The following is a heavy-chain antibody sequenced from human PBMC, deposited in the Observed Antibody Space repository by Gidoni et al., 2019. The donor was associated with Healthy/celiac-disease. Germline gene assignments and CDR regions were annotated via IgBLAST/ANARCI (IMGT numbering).Heavy chain of an antibody. D-gene: IGHD6-19*01. J-gene: IGHJ6*03. V-gene: IGHV4-34*01. Sequence: HVQLQQWGAGLLKPSETLSLPCAVYGGSFRGYYWSWIRQPPGKGLEWLGEINHSGSTNYNPSLKSRVTISVDTSKNQFSLKLSSVTAADTAVYYCARGRWDSSGWYSYYYYMDVWGKGTTVTVSS. CDR2: INHSGST. CDR3: ARGRWDSSGWYSYYYYMDV. CDR1: GGSFRGYY.